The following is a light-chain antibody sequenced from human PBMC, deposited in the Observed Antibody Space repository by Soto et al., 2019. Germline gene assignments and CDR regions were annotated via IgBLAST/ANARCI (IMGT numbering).Light chain of an antibody. CDR1: QSVSSY. Sequence: EILMTQSPATLSVSPGERATLSCRASQSVSSYLAWYQQKPGQPPRLLIFFASTRVTGIPARFSGSGSGTEFTLTISSLQSEDFAVYYCHQYYSWPRGTFGQGTKV. CDR3: HQYYSWPRGT. J-gene: IGKJ1*01. V-gene: IGKV3-15*01. CDR2: FAS.